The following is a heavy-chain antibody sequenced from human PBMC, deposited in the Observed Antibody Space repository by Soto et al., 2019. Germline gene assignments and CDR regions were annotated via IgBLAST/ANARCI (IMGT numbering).Heavy chain of an antibody. V-gene: IGHV1-3*05. D-gene: IGHD5-12*01. J-gene: IGHJ4*02. CDR3: ARVSGYYLPAY. Sequence: QVQLVQSGAEEKKPGASVKVSCKASGYTFTNYAMHWVRQAPGQRLEWMGWINAGNGNTKYSQKFQGRVTITRDTSASTAYRELSSLRSEDTAVYYCARVSGYYLPAYWGQGTLVTVSS. CDR2: INAGNGNT. CDR1: GYTFTNYA.